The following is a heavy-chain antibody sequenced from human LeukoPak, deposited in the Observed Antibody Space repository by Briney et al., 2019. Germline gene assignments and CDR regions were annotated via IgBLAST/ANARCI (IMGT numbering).Heavy chain of an antibody. CDR2: VSASGGST. CDR1: GFTFSNYA. V-gene: IGHV3-23*01. J-gene: IGHJ4*02. CDR3: AKVRVYGSGAFDY. Sequence: SGGSLRLSCAASGFTFSNYAMNWVRQAPGEGLEWASTVSASGGSTYYADSVKGRFTISRDNSKNTLYLQMNSLRAEDTAVYYCAKVRVYGSGAFDYWGQGTLVTVSS. D-gene: IGHD3-10*01.